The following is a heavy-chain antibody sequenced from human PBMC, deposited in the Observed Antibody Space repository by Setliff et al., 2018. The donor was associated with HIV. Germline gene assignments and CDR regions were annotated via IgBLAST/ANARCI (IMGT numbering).Heavy chain of an antibody. V-gene: IGHV4-4*07. CDR3: ASDIQWRNFYHYMDV. D-gene: IGHD6-19*01. Sequence: PSETLSLTCNVSGFSFRNFFWSWLRQTAGKGLEWIGRVYVSGNTNSNPSLKSRVTMSLDRAKNQVSLELDSVTAADTAVYFCASDIQWRNFYHYMDVWGTGATVTVSS. CDR2: VYVSGNT. CDR1: GFSFRNFF. J-gene: IGHJ6*03.